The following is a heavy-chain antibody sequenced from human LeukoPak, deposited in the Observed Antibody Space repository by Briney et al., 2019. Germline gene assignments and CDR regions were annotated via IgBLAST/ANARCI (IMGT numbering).Heavy chain of an antibody. CDR2: ISGSGGST. Sequence: GGSLRLSCAASGFTFSSYAMSWVRQSPGKGLEGVSAISGSGGSTYYADSVKGRFTISRDNSKNTLYLQMNSLRAEDTAVYYCAKFLPTHIVVANYFFDYWGQGTLVTVSS. CDR3: AKFLPTHIVVANYFFDY. CDR1: GFTFSSYA. V-gene: IGHV3-23*01. J-gene: IGHJ4*02. D-gene: IGHD2-21*01.